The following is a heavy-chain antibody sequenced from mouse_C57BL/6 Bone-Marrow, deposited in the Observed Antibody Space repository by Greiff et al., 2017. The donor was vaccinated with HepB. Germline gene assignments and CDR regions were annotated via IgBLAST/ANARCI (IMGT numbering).Heavy chain of an antibody. Sequence: VHLVESGAELARPGASVKMSCKASGYTFTSYTMHWVKQRPGQGLEWIGYINPSSGYTKYNQKFKDKATLTADKSSSTAYMQLSSLTSEDSAVYYCARSGITTVVNSYFDYWGQGTTLTVSS. J-gene: IGHJ2*01. CDR2: INPSSGYT. V-gene: IGHV1-4*01. CDR1: GYTFTSYT. CDR3: ARSGITTVVNSYFDY. D-gene: IGHD1-1*01.